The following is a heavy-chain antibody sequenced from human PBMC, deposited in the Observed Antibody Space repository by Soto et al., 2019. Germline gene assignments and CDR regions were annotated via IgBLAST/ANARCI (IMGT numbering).Heavy chain of an antibody. J-gene: IGHJ6*02. Sequence: GGSLRLSCSASGFTFSSYEMNWVRQAPGKGLEWVSYISDSGRTIYYADSVKGRFTVSRDDAQNSVYLQMDGLRAEDTAVYYCARDLLHYDFWSGYSAYFYYGMDVWGPGTTVTVSS. V-gene: IGHV3-48*03. D-gene: IGHD3-3*01. CDR3: ARDLLHYDFWSGYSAYFYYGMDV. CDR2: ISDSGRTI. CDR1: GFTFSSYE.